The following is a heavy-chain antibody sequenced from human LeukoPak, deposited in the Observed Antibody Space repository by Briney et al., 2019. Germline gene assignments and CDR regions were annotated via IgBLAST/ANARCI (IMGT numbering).Heavy chain of an antibody. D-gene: IGHD1-26*01. J-gene: IGHJ6*03. CDR2: INPNSGGT. Sequence: ASVKVSCKASGYTFTGYYMHWVRQAPGQGLEWMGWINPNSGGTNYAQKFQGRVTMTRDTSISTAYMELSRLRSDDTAAYYCARTWGLEDYYYYMDVWGKGTTVTVSS. V-gene: IGHV1-2*02. CDR3: ARTWGLEDYYYYMDV. CDR1: GYTFTGYY.